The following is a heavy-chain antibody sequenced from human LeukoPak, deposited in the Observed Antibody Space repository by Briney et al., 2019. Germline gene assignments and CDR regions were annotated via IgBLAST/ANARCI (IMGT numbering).Heavy chain of an antibody. CDR1: GYTFTSYG. Sequence: ASVKVSCKASGYTFTSYGISWVRQAPGQGLEWMGWISAYNGNTNYAQKLQGRVTMTTDTSTSTAYMELRSLRSDDTAVYYCARDWQRYCSGGSCYSPYYYYYGMDVWGQGTTVTVSS. D-gene: IGHD2-15*01. CDR2: ISAYNGNT. V-gene: IGHV1-18*01. J-gene: IGHJ6*02. CDR3: ARDWQRYCSGGSCYSPYYYYYGMDV.